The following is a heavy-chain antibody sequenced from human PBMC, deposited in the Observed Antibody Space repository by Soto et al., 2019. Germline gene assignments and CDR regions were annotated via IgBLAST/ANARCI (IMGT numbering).Heavy chain of an antibody. CDR1: GFTFDDYA. CDR3: AKDTRFLEWFDVGGFDY. Sequence: GGSLRLSCAASGFTFDDYAMHWVRQAPGKGLEWVSGISWNSGSIGYADSVKGRFTISRDNAKNSLYLQMNSLRAEDTALYYCAKDTRFLEWFDVGGFDYWGQGTLVTVSS. J-gene: IGHJ4*02. CDR2: ISWNSGSI. V-gene: IGHV3-9*01. D-gene: IGHD3-3*01.